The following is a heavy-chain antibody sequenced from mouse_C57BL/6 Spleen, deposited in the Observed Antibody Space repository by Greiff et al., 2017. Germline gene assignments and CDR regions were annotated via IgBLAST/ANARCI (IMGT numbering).Heavy chain of an antibody. D-gene: IGHD2-2*01. CDR3: ARKGYDVDY. J-gene: IGHJ2*01. Sequence: DVKLQESGPGLVKPSQSLSLTCSVTGYSITSGYYWNWIRQFPGNKLEWMGYISYDGSNNYNPSLKNRISITRDTSKNQFFLKLNSVTTEDTATYYCARKGYDVDYWGQGTTLTVSS. V-gene: IGHV3-6*01. CDR1: GYSITSGYY. CDR2: ISYDGSN.